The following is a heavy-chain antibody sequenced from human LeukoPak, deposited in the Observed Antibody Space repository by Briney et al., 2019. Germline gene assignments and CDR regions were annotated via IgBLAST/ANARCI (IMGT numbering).Heavy chain of an antibody. Sequence: ASVKVSCKASGYTFTSYGISWVRQAPGQGLEWMGWISAYNGNTNYAQKLQGRVTMTTDTSTSTAYMELRSLRSDDTAVYYCARDSPEERYISGWWSDYYYGMDVWGQGTTVTVSS. J-gene: IGHJ6*02. CDR1: GYTFTSYG. CDR3: ARDSPEERYISGWWSDYYYGMDV. V-gene: IGHV1-18*01. CDR2: ISAYNGNT. D-gene: IGHD6-19*01.